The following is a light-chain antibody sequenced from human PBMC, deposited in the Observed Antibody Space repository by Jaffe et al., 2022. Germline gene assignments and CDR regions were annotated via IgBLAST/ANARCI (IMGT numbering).Light chain of an antibody. CDR2: RNN. V-gene: IGLV1-47*01. CDR1: SSNMGNNY. J-gene: IGLJ3*02. Sequence: QSVLTQPPSASGTPGQRVTISCSGSSSNMGNNYVYWYQQFPGTAPKLLIYRNNQRPSGVPDRFSGSKSGTSGSLAISGLRSEDEADYYCATWHESLRGWVFGGGTKLTVL. CDR3: ATWHESLRGWV.